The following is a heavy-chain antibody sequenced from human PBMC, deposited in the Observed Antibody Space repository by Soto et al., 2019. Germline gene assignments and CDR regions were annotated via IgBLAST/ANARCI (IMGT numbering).Heavy chain of an antibody. Sequence: EVQLLESGGGLVQPGGSLRLSCAASGFTFSSYAMSCVRQAPGKGLEWVSAISGSGGSTYYADSVKGRFTISRDNSKNTLYLQMNSLRAEDTAVYYCAKDPAARPEKGYFDYWGQGTLVTVSS. V-gene: IGHV3-23*01. D-gene: IGHD6-6*01. CDR3: AKDPAARPEKGYFDY. CDR2: ISGSGGST. CDR1: GFTFSSYA. J-gene: IGHJ4*02.